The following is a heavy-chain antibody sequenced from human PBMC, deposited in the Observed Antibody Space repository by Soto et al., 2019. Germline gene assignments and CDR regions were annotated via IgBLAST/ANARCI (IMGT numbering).Heavy chain of an antibody. CDR1: GYTFTGYY. CDR2: INPNSGGT. Sequence: ASVKVSCKASGYTFTGYYMHWVRQAPGQGLEWMGWINPNSGGTNYAQKFQGWVTMTRDTSISTAYMELRRLRSDDTAVYYCAREENYDFWSGYYSYYGMDVWGQGTTVTVSS. D-gene: IGHD3-3*01. CDR3: AREENYDFWSGYYSYYGMDV. V-gene: IGHV1-2*04. J-gene: IGHJ6*02.